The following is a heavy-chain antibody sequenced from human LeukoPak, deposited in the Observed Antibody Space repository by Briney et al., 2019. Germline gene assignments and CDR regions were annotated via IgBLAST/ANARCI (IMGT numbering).Heavy chain of an antibody. Sequence: PGGSLRLSCAASGFTLSSYAMHWVRQAPGKGLEWVAVISYDGSNKYYADSVKGRFTISRDNSKNTLYLQMNSLRAEDTAVYYCASTDWDDGGAFDIWGQGTMVTVSS. CDR3: ASTDWDDGGAFDI. V-gene: IGHV3-30*07. CDR1: GFTLSSYA. D-gene: IGHD1-1*01. CDR2: ISYDGSNK. J-gene: IGHJ3*02.